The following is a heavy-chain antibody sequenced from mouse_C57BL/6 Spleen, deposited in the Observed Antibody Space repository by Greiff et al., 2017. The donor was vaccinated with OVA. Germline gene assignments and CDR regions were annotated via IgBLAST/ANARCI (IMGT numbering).Heavy chain of an antibody. J-gene: IGHJ1*03. Sequence: VQLKQSGPELVKPGASVKISCKASGYSFTDYNMNWVKQSNGKSLEWIGVINPNYGTTSYNQKFKGKATLTVDQSSSTAYMQLNSLTSEDSAVYYCAREDDYDPHWYFDVWGTGTTVTVSS. D-gene: IGHD2-4*01. V-gene: IGHV1-39*01. CDR2: INPNYGTT. CDR1: GYSFTDYN. CDR3: AREDDYDPHWYFDV.